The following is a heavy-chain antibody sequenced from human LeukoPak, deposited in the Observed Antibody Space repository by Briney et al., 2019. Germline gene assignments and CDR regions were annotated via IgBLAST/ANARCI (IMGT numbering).Heavy chain of an antibody. D-gene: IGHD7-27*01. V-gene: IGHV3-30*14. CDR2: ISYDGSNK. CDR1: GFTFSSYA. CDR3: AKTGGPWD. J-gene: IGHJ4*02. Sequence: QPGRSLRLSCAASGFTFSSYAMHWVRQAPGKGLEWVAVISYDGSNKYYADSVKGRFTISRDTSKNTLDLQMNSLRAEDTAVYYCAKTGGPWDWGQGALVTVSS.